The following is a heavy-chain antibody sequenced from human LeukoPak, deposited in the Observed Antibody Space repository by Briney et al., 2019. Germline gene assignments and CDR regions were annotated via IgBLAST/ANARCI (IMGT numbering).Heavy chain of an antibody. V-gene: IGHV4-39*07. CDR1: GGSISSSAYY. CDR3: ARGSPYGY. CDR2: IHYSGST. J-gene: IGHJ4*02. Sequence: PSETLFLTCTVSGGSISSSAYYWGWVRQPPGKGLEWIGSIHYSGSTYHNPSLKSRVTISIDTSKNQFSLKLSSVTAADTAVYYCARGSPYGYWGQGTLVTVSS. D-gene: IGHD4-17*01.